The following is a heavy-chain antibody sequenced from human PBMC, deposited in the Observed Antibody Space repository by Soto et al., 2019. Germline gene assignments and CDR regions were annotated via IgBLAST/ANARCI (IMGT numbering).Heavy chain of an antibody. CDR3: ARDQNGSGNYYTRSVDY. Sequence: TLSLTCAVSGVSIISGGYSWILIRQPPGKGLEWIGYIYHSGSTYYNPSLKSRVTISVDKSKNQFSLNLSSVTAADTAVYYGARDQNGSGNYYTRSVDYWGKGTVVT. CDR2: IYHSGST. V-gene: IGHV4-30-2*01. CDR1: GVSIISGGYS. J-gene: IGHJ4*02. D-gene: IGHD3-10*01.